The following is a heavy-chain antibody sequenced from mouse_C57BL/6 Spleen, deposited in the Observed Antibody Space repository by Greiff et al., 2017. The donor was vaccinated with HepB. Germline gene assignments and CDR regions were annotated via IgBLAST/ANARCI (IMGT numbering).Heavy chain of an antibody. CDR3: ARRGDSHAMDY. CDR2: ISNLAYSI. Sequence: EVQRVESGGGLVQPGGSLKLSCAASGFTFSDYGMAWVRQAPRKGPEWVAFISNLAYSIYYADTVTGRFTISRENAKNTLYLEMSSLRSEDTAMYYCARRGDSHAMDYWGQGTSVTVSS. J-gene: IGHJ4*01. V-gene: IGHV5-15*01. CDR1: GFTFSDYG.